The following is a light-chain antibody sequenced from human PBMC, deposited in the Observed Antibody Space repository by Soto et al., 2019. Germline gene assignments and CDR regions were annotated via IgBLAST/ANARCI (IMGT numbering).Light chain of an antibody. V-gene: IGKV1-39*01. CDR2: VAS. CDR1: QSISSY. J-gene: IGKJ5*01. Sequence: TQNTSSQSDAVGDIVTITCLSIQSISSYLNWYQQKPGKAPNLLIYVASSLQSEVPSRLRGSGYGTDLTSTISSRPPVDFGTYYSQQSSGTPIPVGQGTRLEIK. CDR3: QQSSGTPIP.